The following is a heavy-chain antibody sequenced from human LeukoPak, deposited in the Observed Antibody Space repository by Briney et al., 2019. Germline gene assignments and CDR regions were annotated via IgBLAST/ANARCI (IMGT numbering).Heavy chain of an antibody. V-gene: IGHV4-4*07. CDR3: ARDKHAPRGENYYYYMDV. J-gene: IGHJ6*03. CDR1: GGYISSYY. CDR2: IYTSGST. D-gene: IGHD7-27*01. Sequence: TETLSLTCTVSGGYISSYYWSWIRQPAGKGLEWIGRIYTSGSTNYNPSLKSRVTMSVDTSKNQFSLKLSSVTAADTAVYYWARDKHAPRGENYYYYMDVWGKGTTVTVSS.